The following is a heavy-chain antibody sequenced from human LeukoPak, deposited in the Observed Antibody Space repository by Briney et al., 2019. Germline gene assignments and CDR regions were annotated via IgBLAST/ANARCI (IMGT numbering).Heavy chain of an antibody. CDR3: ARGPETPYYYYYMDV. D-gene: IGHD1-14*01. CDR2: IYYSGST. J-gene: IGHJ6*03. CDR1: GYSISSGYY. Sequence: SETLSLTCAVSGYSISSGYYWSWIRQPPGKGLEWIGYIYYSGSTNYNPSLKSRVTISVDTSKNQFSLKLSSVTAADTAVYYCARGPETPYYYYYMDVWGKGTTVTVSS. V-gene: IGHV4-61*01.